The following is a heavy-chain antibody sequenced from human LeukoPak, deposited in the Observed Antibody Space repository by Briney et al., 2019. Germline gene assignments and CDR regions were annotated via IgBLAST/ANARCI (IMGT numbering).Heavy chain of an antibody. V-gene: IGHV3-23*01. CDR1: GFTFSSYA. D-gene: IGHD5-12*01. Sequence: PGGSLRLSCAASGFTFSSYAMSWVRQAPGKGLEWVSAISGSGGSTYYADSVKGRFTISRDNSKNTLYLQMNSLRAEDTAVYYCAKVFGQTHSGYDAPYYYGMDVWGQGTTVTVSS. CDR3: AKVFGQTHSGYDAPYYYGMDV. CDR2: ISGSGGST. J-gene: IGHJ6*02.